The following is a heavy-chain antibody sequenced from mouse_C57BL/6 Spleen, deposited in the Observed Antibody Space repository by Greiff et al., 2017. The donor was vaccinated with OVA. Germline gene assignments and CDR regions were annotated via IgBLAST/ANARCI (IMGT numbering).Heavy chain of an antibody. D-gene: IGHD2-1*01. V-gene: IGHV1-78*01. CDR2: IYPRDGST. J-gene: IGHJ1*03. CDR3: ARSEVYYGNDWYFDV. Sequence: VKLQESDAELVKPGASVKISCKVSGYTFTDHTIHWMKQRPEQGLEWIGYIYPRDGSTKYNEKFKGKATLTADKSSSTAYMQLNSLTSEDSAVYFCARSEVYYGNDWYFDVWGTGTTVTVSS. CDR1: GYTFTDHT.